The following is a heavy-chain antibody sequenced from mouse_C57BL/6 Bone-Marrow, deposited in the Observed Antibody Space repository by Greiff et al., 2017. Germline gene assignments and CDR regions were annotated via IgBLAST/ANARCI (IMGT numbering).Heavy chain of an antibody. CDR1: GFTFSSYG. D-gene: IGHD2-3*01. V-gene: IGHV5-6*01. Sequence: EVKLVESGGDLVKPGGSLKLSCAASGFTFSSYGMSWVRQTPDKRLEWVATISSGGSYTYYPDSMKGRFTISRDNAKNTLYLQMSSLKSEDTAMYYCARPIYDGYYGFAYWGQGTLVTVSA. J-gene: IGHJ3*01. CDR2: ISSGGSYT. CDR3: ARPIYDGYYGFAY.